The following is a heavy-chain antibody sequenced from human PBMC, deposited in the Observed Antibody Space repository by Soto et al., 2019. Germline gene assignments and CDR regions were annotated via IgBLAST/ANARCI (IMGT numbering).Heavy chain of an antibody. J-gene: IGHJ4*02. CDR1: GFTVSSNY. CDR2: IYSGGST. D-gene: IGHD6-6*01. Sequence: GGSLRLSCAASGFTVSSNYMSWVRQAPGKGLEWVSVIYSGGSTYYADSAKGRLTISIDNTKNTLYLKMNSLRAEDTAVYYCASSIAARLFDYWGQGTLVTVSS. CDR3: ASSIAARLFDY. V-gene: IGHV3-66*01.